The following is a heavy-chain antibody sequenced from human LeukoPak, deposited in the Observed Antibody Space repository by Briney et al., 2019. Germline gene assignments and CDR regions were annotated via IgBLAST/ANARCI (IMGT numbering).Heavy chain of an antibody. V-gene: IGHV3-21*01. Sequence: GGSLRLSCAASGFTSSSYAMNWVRQAPGKGLEWVSSISSGSSYIYYADSVKGRFTISRDNAKNSLYLQMNSLRAEDTAVYYCAAGDDSSGYYYPSPFQHWGQGTLVTVSS. D-gene: IGHD3-22*01. CDR2: ISSGSSYI. J-gene: IGHJ1*01. CDR3: AAGDDSSGYYYPSPFQH. CDR1: GFTSSSYA.